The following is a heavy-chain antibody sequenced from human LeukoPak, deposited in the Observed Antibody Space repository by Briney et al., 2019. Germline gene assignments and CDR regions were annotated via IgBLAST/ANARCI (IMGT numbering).Heavy chain of an antibody. D-gene: IGHD3-10*01. CDR2: ISAYNGNR. V-gene: IGHV1-18*01. Sequence: ASVKVSCKASGYTFTSYGISWERQAPGQGLEWMGWISAYNGNRNYAQKLQGRVTMTTDTSTSTAYMELRSLRSDDTAVYYCASVRGVIWFDPWGQGTLVTVSS. CDR3: ASVRGVIWFDP. CDR1: GYTFTSYG. J-gene: IGHJ5*02.